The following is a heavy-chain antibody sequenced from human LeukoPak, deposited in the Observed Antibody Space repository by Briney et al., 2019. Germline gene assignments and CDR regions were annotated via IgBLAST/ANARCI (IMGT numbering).Heavy chain of an antibody. Sequence: ASVKVSCKASGYTFTGYYMHWVRQAPGQGLEWMGWINTNTGNPTYAQGFTGRFVFSLDTSVSTAYLQISSLKAEDTAVYYCARGWYSSSWYISGYWGQGTLVTVSS. CDR1: GYTFTGYY. D-gene: IGHD6-13*01. V-gene: IGHV7-4-1*02. CDR3: ARGWYSSSWYISGY. CDR2: INTNTGNP. J-gene: IGHJ4*02.